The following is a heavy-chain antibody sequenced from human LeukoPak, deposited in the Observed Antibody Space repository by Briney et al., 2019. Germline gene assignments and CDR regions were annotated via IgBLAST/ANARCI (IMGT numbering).Heavy chain of an antibody. CDR1: GFPFSDAW. Sequence: GGSLRLSCAASGFPFSDAWMSWVRQAPGKGLEWVGRIESKTDSGTTEYAAPVKGRFTISRDDSKNTLYLQMNSLKTEGTAVYYCTRDEGDDYFDNWGQGTLVTVSS. D-gene: IGHD3-16*01. J-gene: IGHJ4*02. V-gene: IGHV3-15*04. CDR3: TRDEGDDYFDN. CDR2: IESKTDSGTT.